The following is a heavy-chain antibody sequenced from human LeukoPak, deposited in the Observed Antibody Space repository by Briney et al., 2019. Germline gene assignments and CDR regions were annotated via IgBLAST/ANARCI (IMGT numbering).Heavy chain of an antibody. CDR1: GYTFTGYY. J-gene: IGHJ4*02. D-gene: IGHD4-17*01. CDR3: ASVGRYGDFFDY. V-gene: IGHV1-2*02. CDR2: INPSSGGT. Sequence: ASVKVSCKASGYTFTGYYMHWVRQAPGQGLEWMGWINPSSGGTNYAQKFQGRVTMTRDTSISTAYMVLSRLRSDDTAVYYCASVGRYGDFFDYWGQGTLVTVSS.